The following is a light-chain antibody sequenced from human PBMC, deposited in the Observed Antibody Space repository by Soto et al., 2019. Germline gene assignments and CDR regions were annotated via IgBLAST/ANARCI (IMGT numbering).Light chain of an antibody. CDR3: QSADDIGGKV. CDR1: ALPKQY. V-gene: IGLV3-25*03. Sequence: SYELTQPPSVSVSPGQTARITCSGDALPKQYAYWYQQKPGQAPVVVIYKDSERPSGIPERFSGSSSGTTVTLTISGVQAEDEADYYCQSADDIGGKVFGGGTKLTVL. CDR2: KDS. J-gene: IGLJ3*02.